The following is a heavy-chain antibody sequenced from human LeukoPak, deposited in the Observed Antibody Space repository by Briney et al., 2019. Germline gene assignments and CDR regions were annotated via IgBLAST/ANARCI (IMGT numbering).Heavy chain of an antibody. CDR1: GYSISSSYY. Sequence: SETLSLTCTVSGYSISSSYYWGWIRQPPGKGLEWIGSIYHSGSTYYNPSLKSRVTISVDTSKNQFSLKLSSVTAADTAVYYCARRYGDGYNWGDYMDVWGKGTTVTISS. CDR2: IYHSGST. V-gene: IGHV4-38-2*02. CDR3: ARRYGDGYNWGDYMDV. D-gene: IGHD5-24*01. J-gene: IGHJ6*03.